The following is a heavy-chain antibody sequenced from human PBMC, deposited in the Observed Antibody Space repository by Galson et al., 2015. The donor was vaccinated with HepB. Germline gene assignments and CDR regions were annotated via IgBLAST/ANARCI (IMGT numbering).Heavy chain of an antibody. D-gene: IGHD6-6*01. Sequence: SVKVSCKASGGTFSSYAISWVRQAPGQGLEWMGGSIPIFGIANYAQKFQGRVTITADESTSTAYMELSSLRSEDTAVYYCARDRAYSSSSSLSHRYYGMDVWAKGTTVPVSS. V-gene: IGHV1-69*13. CDR3: ARDRAYSSSSSLSHRYYGMDV. CDR1: GGTFSSYA. J-gene: IGHJ6*04. CDR2: SIPIFGIA.